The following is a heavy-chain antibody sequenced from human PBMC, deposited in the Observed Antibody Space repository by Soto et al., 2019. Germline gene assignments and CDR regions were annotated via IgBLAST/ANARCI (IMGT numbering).Heavy chain of an antibody. CDR2: INSDGSST. CDR3: ARGAGYCSGGSCYPPQFGY. Sequence: VSLLLSVAASGFTFSSYWMHWVRQAAGKGLVWVSRINSDGSSTSYADSVKGRFTISRDNAKNTLYLQMNSLRAEDTAVYYCARGAGYCSGGSCYPPQFGYWGQGTLVTVSS. J-gene: IGHJ4*02. D-gene: IGHD2-15*01. CDR1: GFTFSSYW. V-gene: IGHV3-74*01.